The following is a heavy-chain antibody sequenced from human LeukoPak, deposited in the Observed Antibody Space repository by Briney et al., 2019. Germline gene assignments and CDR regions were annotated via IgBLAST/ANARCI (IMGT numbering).Heavy chain of an antibody. V-gene: IGHV4-59*08. D-gene: IGHD3-3*01. Sequence: SETLSLTCTVSSGSISSYYWSWVRQPPGKGLEWIGYIYYSGGTNYNPSLKSRVTMSVDTSKNQFSLKLSSVTAADTAVYYCARTYYDFWSGSRYWYFQLWGRGTLVTVSS. J-gene: IGHJ2*01. CDR1: SGSISSYY. CDR2: IYYSGGT. CDR3: ARTYYDFWSGSRYWYFQL.